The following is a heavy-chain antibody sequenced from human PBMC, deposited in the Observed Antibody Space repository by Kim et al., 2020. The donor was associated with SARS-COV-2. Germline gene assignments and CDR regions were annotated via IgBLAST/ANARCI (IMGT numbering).Heavy chain of an antibody. CDR2: INHSGST. CDR1: GGSFSGYY. CDR3: ARGLYCSGGSCYGWFDP. Sequence: SETLSLTCAVYGGSFSGYYWSWIRQPPGKGLEWIGEINHSGSTNYNPSLKSRVTISVDTSKNQFSLKLSSVTAADTAVYYCARGLYCSGGSCYGWFDPWGQGTLVTVSS. V-gene: IGHV4-34*01. J-gene: IGHJ5*02. D-gene: IGHD2-15*01.